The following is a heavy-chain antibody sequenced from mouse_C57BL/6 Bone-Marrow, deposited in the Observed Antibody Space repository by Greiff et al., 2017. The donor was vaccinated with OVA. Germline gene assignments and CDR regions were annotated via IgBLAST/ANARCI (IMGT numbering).Heavy chain of an antibody. V-gene: IGHV1-55*01. D-gene: IGHD2-4*01. CDR1: GYTFTSYW. Sequence: QVHVKQSGAELVKPGASVKMSCKASGYTFTSYWITWVKQRPGQGLEWIGDIYPGSGSTNYNEKFKSKATLTVDTSSSTAYMQLSSLTSEDSAVDYCERRGLRQGVDYWGQGTTLTVSS. CDR3: ERRGLRQGVDY. CDR2: IYPGSGST. J-gene: IGHJ2*01.